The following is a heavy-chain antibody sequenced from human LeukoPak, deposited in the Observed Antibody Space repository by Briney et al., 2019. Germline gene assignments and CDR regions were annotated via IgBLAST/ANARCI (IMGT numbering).Heavy chain of an antibody. J-gene: IGHJ5*02. Sequence: SETLSLTCAVSGGSVSSSNDYWGWIRQPPGKGLEWIGSMYYSGNTYYNPSLKSRVTISVDTSKNQFSLKLSSVTAADTAIYYCARRLTMILVVTGWFDPWGQGTLVTVSS. CDR1: GGSVSSSNDY. V-gene: IGHV4-39*01. CDR3: ARRLTMILVVTGWFDP. CDR2: MYYSGNT. D-gene: IGHD3-22*01.